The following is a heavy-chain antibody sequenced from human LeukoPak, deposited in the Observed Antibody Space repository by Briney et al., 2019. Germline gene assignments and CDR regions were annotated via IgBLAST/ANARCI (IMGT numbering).Heavy chain of an antibody. Sequence: PSETLSLTCTVSGGSIRNYYWTWIRQPPGKGLEWIGYIFSTGSTGYNPSLGGRVTISLDMSKNQFSLRLTSVTAADTAMYYCARPVGWSYELDPWGQGTLITVSS. V-gene: IGHV4-59*01. CDR3: ARPVGWSYELDP. CDR2: IFSTGST. D-gene: IGHD6-19*01. J-gene: IGHJ5*02. CDR1: GGSIRNYY.